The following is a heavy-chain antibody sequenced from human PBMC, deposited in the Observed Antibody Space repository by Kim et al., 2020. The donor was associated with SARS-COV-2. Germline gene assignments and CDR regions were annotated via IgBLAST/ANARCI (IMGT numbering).Heavy chain of an antibody. CDR1: GYTFSNYW. J-gene: IGHJ4*02. D-gene: IGHD1-26*01. V-gene: IGHV5-51*01. CDR3: ARRPPSGNYLAVFDY. CDR2: IYAGDSDT. Sequence: GESLKISCKGSGYTFSNYWIAWVRQMPGKGLEWMGNIYAGDSDTRYSPSFQGQVTISADKSITTAYLQWSSLKASDTAMYYCARRPPSGNYLAVFDYWGQGTLVTVSS.